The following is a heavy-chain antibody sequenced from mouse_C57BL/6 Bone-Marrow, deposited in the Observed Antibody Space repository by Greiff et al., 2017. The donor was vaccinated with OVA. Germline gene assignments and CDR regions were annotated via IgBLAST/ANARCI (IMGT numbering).Heavy chain of an antibody. CDR2: IYPRDGST. CDR3: ARDWDQGYFDV. V-gene: IGHV1-78*01. Sequence: VMLVESDAELVKPGASVKISCKVSGYTFTDHTIHWMKQRPEQGLEWIGYIYPRDGSTKYNEKFKGKATLTADKSSSTAYMQLNSLTSEDSAVYVCARDWDQGYFDVWGTGTTVTVSS. D-gene: IGHD4-1*01. J-gene: IGHJ1*03. CDR1: GYTFTDHT.